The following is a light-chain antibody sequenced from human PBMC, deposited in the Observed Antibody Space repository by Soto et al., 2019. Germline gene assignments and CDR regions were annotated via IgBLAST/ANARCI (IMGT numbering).Light chain of an antibody. V-gene: IGKV3-20*01. CDR1: QSVSSSY. Sequence: EIVLTQSPGTLSLSPGERATLSCRASQSVSSSYLAWYQQKPGQAPRLLIYGRSSRGTGIPDRFSGSGSGTDFTLTISRLEPEDFAVYYCQQYGSSPYTFGQGTKLEIK. CDR2: GRS. CDR3: QQYGSSPYT. J-gene: IGKJ2*01.